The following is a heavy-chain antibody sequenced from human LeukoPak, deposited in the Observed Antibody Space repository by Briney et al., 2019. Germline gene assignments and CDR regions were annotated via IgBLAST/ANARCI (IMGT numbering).Heavy chain of an antibody. J-gene: IGHJ3*02. CDR2: IWYDGSNK. CDR1: GFTFSSYG. Sequence: GGSLRLSCAASGFTFSSYGMHWVRQAPGKGLEWAAVIWYDGSNKYYADSVKGRFTISRDNSKNTLYLQMNSLRAEDTAVYYCARKSGAVAGTKGRYDAFDIWGQGTMVTVSS. V-gene: IGHV3-33*01. CDR3: ARKSGAVAGTKGRYDAFDI. D-gene: IGHD6-19*01.